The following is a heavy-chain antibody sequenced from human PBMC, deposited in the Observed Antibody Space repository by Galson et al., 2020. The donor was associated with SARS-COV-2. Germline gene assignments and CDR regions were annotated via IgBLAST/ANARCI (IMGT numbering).Heavy chain of an antibody. V-gene: IGHV4-31*03. J-gene: IGHJ5*02. D-gene: IGHD2-2*01. CDR2: IYYSGST. CDR1: GGSISSGGYY. Sequence: SETLSLTCTVSGGSISSGGYYWSWIRQHPGKGLEWIGYIYYSGSTYYNPSLKSRVTISVDTSKNQFSLKLSSVTAADTAVYYCARVTGFGVIVVAGFDPWGQGTLVTVSS. CDR3: ARVTGFGVIVVAGFDP.